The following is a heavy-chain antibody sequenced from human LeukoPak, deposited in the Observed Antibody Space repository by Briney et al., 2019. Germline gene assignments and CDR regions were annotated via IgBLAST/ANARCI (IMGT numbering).Heavy chain of an antibody. Sequence: ASVKVSCKASGYTFTGYYMHWVRQAPGQGLEWMGWINPNSGGTNYAQKFQGRVTMTRDTSISTAYMELSRLRSDDTAVYYCARSLVLVAAHFDYWGQGTLVTVSS. CDR3: ARSLVLVAAHFDY. CDR2: INPNSGGT. D-gene: IGHD2-15*01. CDR1: GYTFTGYY. J-gene: IGHJ4*02. V-gene: IGHV1-2*02.